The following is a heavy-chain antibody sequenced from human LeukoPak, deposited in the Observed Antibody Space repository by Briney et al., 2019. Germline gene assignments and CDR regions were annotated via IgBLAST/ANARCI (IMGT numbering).Heavy chain of an antibody. V-gene: IGHV4-34*01. D-gene: IGHD2-2*01. Sequence: PSETLSLTCAVYGGSFSGYYWSWIRQPPGKGLEWIGEINHSGSTNYNPSLKSRVTISVDTSKNQFSLKLSSVTAADTAVYYCASLRLGYCSSTSCYDAFDIWGLGTMVTVSS. CDR1: GGSFSGYY. J-gene: IGHJ3*02. CDR3: ASLRLGYCSSTSCYDAFDI. CDR2: INHSGST.